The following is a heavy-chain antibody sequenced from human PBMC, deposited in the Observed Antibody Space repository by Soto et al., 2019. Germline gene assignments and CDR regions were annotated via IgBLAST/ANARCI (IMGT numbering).Heavy chain of an antibody. CDR3: AKDMMTVGDFNYYYMDL. V-gene: IGHV3-9*01. D-gene: IGHD3-16*01. Sequence: EVQLVESGGGLVQPGRSLRLSCAASGFTFDQYTMHWVRQAPGKGLEWVSSITWHSGTIDYADSVKGRFTISRDNSKNSLYLQRKSLRGVGTALYYCAKDMMTVGDFNYYYMDLWGTGNTVTVSS. J-gene: IGHJ6*03. CDR1: GFTFDQYT. CDR2: ITWHSGTI.